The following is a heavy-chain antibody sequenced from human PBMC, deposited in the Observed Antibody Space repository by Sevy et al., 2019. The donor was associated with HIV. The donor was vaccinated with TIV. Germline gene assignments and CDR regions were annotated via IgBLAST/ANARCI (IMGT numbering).Heavy chain of an antibody. CDR3: AKSRITTTWSDAFDI. J-gene: IGHJ3*02. D-gene: IGHD3-16*01. Sequence: GGSLRLSCAASGFTLSDFYMGWVRQAPGKGLEWVSYITSNSGTMYYADSVKGRFAISRDNAKNSLFLQMNSLRAEDTAVYNCAKSRITTTWSDAFDIWSQGTMVTVSS. CDR2: ITSNSGTM. CDR1: GFTLSDFY. V-gene: IGHV3-11*01.